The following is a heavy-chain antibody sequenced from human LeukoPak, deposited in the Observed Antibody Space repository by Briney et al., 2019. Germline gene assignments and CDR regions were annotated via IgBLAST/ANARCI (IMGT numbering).Heavy chain of an antibody. D-gene: IGHD4-17*01. J-gene: IGHJ4*02. CDR2: ISSSSSYI. Sequence: PGGSLRLSCAASGFTFSSYSMNWVRQAPGKGLEWVSSISSSSSYIYYTDSVKGRFTISRDNAKNSLYLQMNSLRAEDTAVYYCARDAPGTVTNDYWGQGTLVTVSS. CDR3: ARDAPGTVTNDY. CDR1: GFTFSSYS. V-gene: IGHV3-21*01.